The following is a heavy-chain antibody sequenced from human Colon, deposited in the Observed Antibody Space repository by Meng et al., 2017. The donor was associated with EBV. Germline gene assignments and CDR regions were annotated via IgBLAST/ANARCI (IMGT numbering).Heavy chain of an antibody. CDR2: IYYNGST. CDR3: ARVSSGWDYFDY. D-gene: IGHD6-19*01. CDR1: GGSVSSGGYY. Sequence: QVPRQESGPVWLNPSPTRSLPCTVAGGSVSSGGYYWTWIRQHPGKGLEWFGHIYYNGSTFYNPSLKRRVIISIDTSKNQFSLNLRSVTAADTAVYYCARVSSGWDYFDYWGQGTLVTVSS. J-gene: IGHJ4*02. V-gene: IGHV4-31*03.